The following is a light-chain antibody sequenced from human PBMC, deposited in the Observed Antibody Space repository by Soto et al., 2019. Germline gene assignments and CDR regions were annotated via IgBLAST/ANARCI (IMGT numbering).Light chain of an antibody. CDR2: EDT. CDR3: GAWDTSLTEVV. Sequence: QSVLTQPPSVSAAPGQRVTISCSGSSSNIGKYYVSWYQQFPGTAPKLLTYEDTKRPSGIPDRFSASKSGTSATLGITGLQTGDEADYYCGAWDTSLTEVVFGGGTKLPS. J-gene: IGLJ2*01. CDR1: SSNIGKYY. V-gene: IGLV1-51*02.